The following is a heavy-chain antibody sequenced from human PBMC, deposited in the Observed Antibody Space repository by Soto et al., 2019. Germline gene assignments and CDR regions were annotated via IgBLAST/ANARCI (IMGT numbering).Heavy chain of an antibody. CDR1: AYTFTSYW. Sequence: GESLKVSCKGSAYTFTSYWIAWVRQMPGKGLKGMGIIYPGDSDTRYSPSFQGQVSISADKSISTAYLQWSSLKASDTAMSYCARQDGSALYYFDYWGKGTLVTVSS. CDR3: ARQDGSALYYFDY. D-gene: IGHD6-19*01. J-gene: IGHJ4*02. CDR2: IYPGDSDT. V-gene: IGHV5-51*01.